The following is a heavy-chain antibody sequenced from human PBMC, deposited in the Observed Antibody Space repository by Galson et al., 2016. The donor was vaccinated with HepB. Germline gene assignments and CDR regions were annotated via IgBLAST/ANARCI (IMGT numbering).Heavy chain of an antibody. CDR2: ISSDRGNK. Sequence: SLRLSCAASGFTLSSYAMHWVRQAPGKGLEWVAVISSDRGNKYYADSVKGRFTISRDISENTLYLQMNSLRAEDTAVYYCAKGPRRRLIAGVTATYNEYFQHWGQGTLLTVSS. V-gene: IGHV3-30*18. D-gene: IGHD2-21*02. CDR3: AKGPRRRLIAGVTATYNEYFQH. CDR1: GFTLSSYA. J-gene: IGHJ1*01.